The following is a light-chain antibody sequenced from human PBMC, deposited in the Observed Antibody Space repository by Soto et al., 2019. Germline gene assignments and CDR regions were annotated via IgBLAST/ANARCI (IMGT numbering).Light chain of an antibody. V-gene: IGLV2-14*03. CDR1: SSDSGGYQY. Sequence: QSALTQPASVSGSPGQSITISCTGVSSDSGGYQYVSWYQQHPGKAPKLLIYDVSNRPSGVSNRFSGSKSGNTASLTISGLQAEDEADYYCSSYTSGTTFVFGTGTKVTVL. CDR3: SSYTSGTTFV. CDR2: DVS. J-gene: IGLJ1*01.